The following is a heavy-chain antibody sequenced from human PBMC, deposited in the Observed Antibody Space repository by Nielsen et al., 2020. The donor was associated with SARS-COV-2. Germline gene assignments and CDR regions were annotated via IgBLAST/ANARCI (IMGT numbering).Heavy chain of an antibody. Sequence: SETLSLTCTVSGGSISSYYWSWIRQPPGKGLEWIGYIYYSGSTNYNPSLKSRITISVDTSKNQFSLKLSSVTAADTAVYYCARVQGSQVYYYGSGSYYNRWFDPWGQGTLVTVSS. CDR3: ARVQGSQVYYYGSGSYYNRWFDP. V-gene: IGHV4-59*01. CDR1: GGSISSYY. D-gene: IGHD3-10*01. CDR2: IYYSGST. J-gene: IGHJ5*02.